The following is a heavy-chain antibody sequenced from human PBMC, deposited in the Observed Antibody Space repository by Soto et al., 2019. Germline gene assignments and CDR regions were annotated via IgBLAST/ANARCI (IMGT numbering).Heavy chain of an antibody. J-gene: IGHJ4*02. Sequence: EVQLLESGGGLVQPGGSLRLSCAASGFTFSTYAMSWVRQAPGKGLEWVSAISGSGGTTHYADSVKGRFTISRDNSKNTLYLQMNRLRADDTAVYYCAKWEDCSGGACYGDYWGQGTLVTVSS. CDR2: ISGSGGTT. CDR1: GFTFSTYA. D-gene: IGHD2-15*01. CDR3: AKWEDCSGGACYGDY. V-gene: IGHV3-23*01.